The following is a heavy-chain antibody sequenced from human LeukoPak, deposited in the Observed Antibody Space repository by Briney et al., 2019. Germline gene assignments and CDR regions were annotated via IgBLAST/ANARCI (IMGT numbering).Heavy chain of an antibody. D-gene: IGHD7-27*01. CDR2: MNPNSGNT. CDR3: ARGSGPWAHDAFDI. V-gene: IGHV1-8*01. Sequence: GASVKVSCKASGYTFTSYDINWVRQATGQGLEWMGWMNPNSGNTGYAQKFQGRVTMTRYTSISTAYMELSSLRSEDTAVYYCARGSGPWAHDAFDIWGQGTMVTVSS. J-gene: IGHJ3*02. CDR1: GYTFTSYD.